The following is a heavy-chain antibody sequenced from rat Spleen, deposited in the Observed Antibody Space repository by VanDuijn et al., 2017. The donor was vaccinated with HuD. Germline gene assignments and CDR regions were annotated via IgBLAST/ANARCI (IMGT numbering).Heavy chain of an antibody. J-gene: IGHJ3*01. CDR3: ARSYGGYTSNWFPY. CDR1: GFSLLSYS. D-gene: IGHD1-11*01. CDR2: IWNDGST. Sequence: QVQLKESGPGLVQPSQTLSLTCTVSGFSLLSYSVHWVRQPPGKGLEWMGGIWNDGSTDYNSALKSRLSISRDTSKSQVFLKMNSLQSDDTVTYFCARSYGGYTSNWFPYWGQGTLVTVSS. V-gene: IGHV2-1*01.